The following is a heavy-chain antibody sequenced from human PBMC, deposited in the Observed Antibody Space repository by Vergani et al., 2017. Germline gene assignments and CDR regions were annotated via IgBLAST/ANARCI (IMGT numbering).Heavy chain of an antibody. D-gene: IGHD6-13*01. CDR2: INHSGST. CDR3: ARLRIGSSWYSTVNYYYYGMDV. CDR1: GGSFSGYY. J-gene: IGHJ6*02. Sequence: QVQLQQWGAGLLKPSETLSLTCAVYGGSFSGYYWSWIRQPPGXGLEWIGEINHSGSTNYNPSLKSRVTISVDTSKNPFALQLGSVTAADTAVYYCARLRIGSSWYSTVNYYYYGMDVWGQGTTVTVSS. V-gene: IGHV4-34*01.